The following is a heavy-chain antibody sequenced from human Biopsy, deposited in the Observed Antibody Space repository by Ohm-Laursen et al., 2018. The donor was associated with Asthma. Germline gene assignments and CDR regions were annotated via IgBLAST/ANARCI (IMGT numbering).Heavy chain of an antibody. CDR3: ARGQKSAGDRWFDP. V-gene: IGHV1-2*06. J-gene: IGHJ5*02. D-gene: IGHD6-13*01. CDR1: GYTFIGCP. Sequence: ASVKVSCKASGYTFIGCPVHWMRQAPGQGLEWMGRINPNSGGTNYAQKFQGRVTMTRDTSISTAYMEVSRLRSDDTAVYYCARGQKSAGDRWFDPWGQGTLVTVSS. CDR2: INPNSGGT.